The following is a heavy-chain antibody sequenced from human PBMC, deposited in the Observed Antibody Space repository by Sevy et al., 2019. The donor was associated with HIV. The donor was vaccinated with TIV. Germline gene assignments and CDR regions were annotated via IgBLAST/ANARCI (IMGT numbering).Heavy chain of an antibody. CDR3: AKDGSIAAAGGGYYYGMDV. D-gene: IGHD6-13*01. V-gene: IGHV3-23*01. CDR2: ISGSGGST. CDR1: GFTFSSYA. J-gene: IGHJ6*02. Sequence: GESLKISCAASGFTFSSYAMSWVRQAPGKGLEWVSAISGSGGSTYYAASVKGRFTISRDNSKNTLYLQMNSLRAEDTAVYYCAKDGSIAAAGGGYYYGMDVWGQGTTVTVSS.